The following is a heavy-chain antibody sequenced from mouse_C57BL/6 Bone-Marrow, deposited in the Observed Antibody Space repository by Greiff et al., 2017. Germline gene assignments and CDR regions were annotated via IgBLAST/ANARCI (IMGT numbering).Heavy chain of an antibody. V-gene: IGHV1-69*01. J-gene: IGHJ3*01. D-gene: IGHD2-5*01. CDR3: ARFPYSNYGRWFAY. CDR2: IDPSDSYT. Sequence: QVQLQQSGAELVMPGASVKLSCKASGYTFTSYWMHWVKQRPGQGLEWIGEIDPSDSYTNYNQKFKGKSTLTVDKSSSTAYMQLSSLTSEDSAVYDCARFPYSNYGRWFAYWGQGTLVTVSA. CDR1: GYTFTSYW.